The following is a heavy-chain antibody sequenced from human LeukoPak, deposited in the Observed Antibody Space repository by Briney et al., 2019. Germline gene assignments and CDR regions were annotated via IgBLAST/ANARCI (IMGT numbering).Heavy chain of an antibody. CDR2: IYYSGNT. D-gene: IGHD3-3*01. J-gene: IGHJ4*02. V-gene: IGHV4-31*03. CDR1: GPSISSGAYS. CDR3: ARTITIFGALGYFDY. Sequence: SQTLSLTCTVSGPSISSGAYSWRWVRQHPGKGLEWIAYIYYSGNTYYNPSLKRRVTISVDTSKNQFSLKLSSVTAADTAVYYCARTITIFGALGYFDYWGQGTLVTVSS.